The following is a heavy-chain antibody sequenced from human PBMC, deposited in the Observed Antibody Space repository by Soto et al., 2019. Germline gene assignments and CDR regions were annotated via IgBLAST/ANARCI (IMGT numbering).Heavy chain of an antibody. CDR2: IIPIFGTA. CDR1: GGTFSSYA. V-gene: IGHV1-69*01. D-gene: IGHD2-2*01. J-gene: IGHJ5*02. CDR3: ATPRGCSSNSCFNWFDP. Sequence: QVQLVQSGAEVKKPGSSVKVSCKASGGTFSSYAISWVRQAPGQGLEWMGGIIPIFGTANYAQKFQGRVTISADDTTSTACMDLSSLRSEDTAVYYCATPRGCSSNSCFNWFDPWGQGTLVTVSS.